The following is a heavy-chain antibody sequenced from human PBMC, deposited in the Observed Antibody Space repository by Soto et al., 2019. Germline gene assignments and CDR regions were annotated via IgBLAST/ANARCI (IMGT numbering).Heavy chain of an antibody. CDR3: ARGDGSVTAGYYYYGMDV. Sequence: PSETLSLTCTVSGGSISSYYWSWIRQPPGKGLEWIAYIYYSGSTNYDPSLKSRVTISVDTSKNQFSLKLSSVTAADTAVYYCARGDGSVTAGYYYYGMDVWCQGTTVT. J-gene: IGHJ6*02. CDR2: IYYSGST. CDR1: GGSISSYY. D-gene: IGHD1-26*01. V-gene: IGHV4-59*01.